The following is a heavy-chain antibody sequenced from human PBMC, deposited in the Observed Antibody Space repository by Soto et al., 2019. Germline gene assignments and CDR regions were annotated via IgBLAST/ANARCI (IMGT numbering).Heavy chain of an antibody. J-gene: IGHJ4*02. CDR2: ISSSSSTI. CDR1: GFTFSSYS. CDR3: ARDLRVVDTAMPFDY. D-gene: IGHD5-18*01. V-gene: IGHV3-48*02. Sequence: HPGGSLRLSCAASGFTFSSYSMNWARQAPGKGLEWVSYISSSSSTIYYADSVKGRFTISRDNAKNSLYLQMNSLRDEDTAVYYCARDLRVVDTAMPFDYWGQGTLVTVSS.